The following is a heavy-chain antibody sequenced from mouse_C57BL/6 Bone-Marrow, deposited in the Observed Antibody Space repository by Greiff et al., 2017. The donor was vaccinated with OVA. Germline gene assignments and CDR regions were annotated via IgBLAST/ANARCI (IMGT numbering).Heavy chain of an antibody. Sequence: LVKPGASVKISCKASGYAFSSSWMNWVKQRPGKGLEWIGRIYPGDGDTNYNGKFKGKATLTADKSSSTAYMQLSSLTSEDSAVYFCARGYYGRFDYWGQGTTLTVSS. J-gene: IGHJ2*01. CDR2: IYPGDGDT. CDR3: ARGYYGRFDY. V-gene: IGHV1-82*01. D-gene: IGHD1-1*01. CDR1: GYAFSSSW.